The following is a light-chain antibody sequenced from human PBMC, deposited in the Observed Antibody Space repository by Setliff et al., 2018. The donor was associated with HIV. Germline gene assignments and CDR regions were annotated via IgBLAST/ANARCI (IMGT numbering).Light chain of an antibody. Sequence: SYELTQPPSVSVAPGTTAKITCGGNNIASKSVHWYQQKPGQAPVLVVYDDSDRPSGVPERFSGSNSDNTATLTISGVEAGDEADYYCQVWDNSGDHPVFGGGTQLTVL. J-gene: IGLJ2*01. CDR3: QVWDNSGDHPV. CDR2: DDS. V-gene: IGLV3-21*03. CDR1: NIASKS.